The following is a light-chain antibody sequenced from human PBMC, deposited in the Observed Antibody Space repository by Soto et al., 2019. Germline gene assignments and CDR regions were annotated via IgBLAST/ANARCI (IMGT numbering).Light chain of an antibody. Sequence: EIVMTQSPATLSVSPGERATLSCRASQSISNKLAWYQQKPGQAPRLLIYGASTRATGIPARFSGSGSGTEFTLTITSLQSEDFAVYYCQHYGRSWTFGQGTQVDSK. J-gene: IGKJ1*01. V-gene: IGKV3-15*01. CDR3: QHYGRSWT. CDR1: QSISNK. CDR2: GAS.